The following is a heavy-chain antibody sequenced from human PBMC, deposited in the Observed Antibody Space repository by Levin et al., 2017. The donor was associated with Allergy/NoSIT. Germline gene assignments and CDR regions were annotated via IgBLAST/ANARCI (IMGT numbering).Heavy chain of an antibody. CDR1: GFTFSSYG. D-gene: IGHD3-10*01. V-gene: IGHV3-33*01. CDR2: IWYDGSNK. CDR3: ARDRWFRELGETDLDY. J-gene: IGHJ4*02. Sequence: SCAASGFTFSSYGMHWVRQAPGKGLEWVAVIWYDGSNKYYADSVKGRFTISRDNSKNTLYLQMNSLRAEDTAVYYCARDRWFRELGETDLDYWGQGTLVTVSS.